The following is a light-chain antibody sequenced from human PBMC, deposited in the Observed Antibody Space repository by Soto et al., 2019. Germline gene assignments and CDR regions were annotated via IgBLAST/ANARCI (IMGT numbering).Light chain of an antibody. V-gene: IGKV3-20*01. CDR2: GAS. CDR3: QQYGSSPRT. Sequence: EIVLTQSPGTLSLSPGERATLSCRASQSVSSSFLAWYQQKPGQAPRLLIYGASGRATGIPDRFSGSGSGTDFTLTISRLEPEDFAVYYCQQYGSSPRTFGQGTMVEIK. CDR1: QSVSSSF. J-gene: IGKJ1*01.